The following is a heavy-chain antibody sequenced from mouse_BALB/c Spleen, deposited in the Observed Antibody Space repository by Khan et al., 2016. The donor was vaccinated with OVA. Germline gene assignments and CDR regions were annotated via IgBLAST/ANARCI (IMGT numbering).Heavy chain of an antibody. CDR3: ARDQYGNYFYARDY. J-gene: IGHJ4*01. Sequence: QVQLQQSGAELVKPGAPVKLSCKASGYTFTSYWMNWVKQRPGRGLEWIGRIDPSDSETHYNQKFKDKATLTVDKSSSTAYIQLSSLTSEDSAVXYCARDQYGNYFYARDYWGQGTSVTVSS. D-gene: IGHD2-10*02. CDR1: GYTFTSYW. V-gene: IGHV1-69*02. CDR2: IDPSDSET.